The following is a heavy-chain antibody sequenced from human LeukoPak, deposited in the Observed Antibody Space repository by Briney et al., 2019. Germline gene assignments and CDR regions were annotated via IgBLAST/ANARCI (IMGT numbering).Heavy chain of an antibody. J-gene: IGHJ4*02. CDR2: INPNSGGT. CDR3: ARGFDWLEYYFDY. D-gene: IGHD3-9*01. V-gene: IGHV1-2*02. CDR1: GYTFTGYY. Sequence: ASVKVSCKASGYTFTGYYMHWVRQAPGQGLEWMGWINPNSGGTNYAQKFQGRVTMTRDTSISTACMELSRLRSDDTAVYHCARGFDWLEYYFDYWGQGTLVTVSS.